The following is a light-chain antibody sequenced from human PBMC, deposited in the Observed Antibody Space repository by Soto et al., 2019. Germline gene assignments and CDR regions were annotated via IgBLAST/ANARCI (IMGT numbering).Light chain of an antibody. Sequence: EIVLTQSPGTLSLSPGDRATLSCRASQSVSSTYLAWYQRKPGQAPRLLIYGASSRATGIPDRFSGSGSGTDFTLTISRLEPEDFAIYYCQQRINWPRTFGQGTKLEIK. J-gene: IGKJ2*01. CDR2: GAS. CDR1: QSVSSTY. CDR3: QQRINWPRT. V-gene: IGKV3D-20*02.